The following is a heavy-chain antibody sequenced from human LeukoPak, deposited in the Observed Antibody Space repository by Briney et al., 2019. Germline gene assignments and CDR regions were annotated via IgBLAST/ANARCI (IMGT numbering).Heavy chain of an antibody. V-gene: IGHV4-39*07. D-gene: IGHD3-9*01. CDR1: GGSISSSSYY. Sequence: SETLSLTCTVSGGSISSSSYYWGWIRQPPGKGLEWIGGIYYSGSTYYNPSLKSRVTISVDTSKNQFSLKLSSVTAADTAVYYCARVDILTGYNHRWYFDLWGRGTLVTVSS. CDR2: IYYSGST. CDR3: ARVDILTGYNHRWYFDL. J-gene: IGHJ2*01.